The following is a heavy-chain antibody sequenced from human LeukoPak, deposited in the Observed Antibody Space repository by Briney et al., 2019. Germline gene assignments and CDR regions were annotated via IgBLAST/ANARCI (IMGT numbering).Heavy chain of an antibody. J-gene: IGHJ4*02. V-gene: IGHV3-48*02. CDR3: ARNPGACSGGSCYYPFDY. D-gene: IGHD2-15*01. CDR1: GFTFSSYS. Sequence: GGSLRLSCAASGFTFSSYSMNRVRQAPGKGLEWVSYISSSSSTIYYADSVKGRFTISRDNAKNSLYLQMNSLRDEDTAVYYCARNPGACSGGSCYYPFDYWGQGTLVTVSS. CDR2: ISSSSSTI.